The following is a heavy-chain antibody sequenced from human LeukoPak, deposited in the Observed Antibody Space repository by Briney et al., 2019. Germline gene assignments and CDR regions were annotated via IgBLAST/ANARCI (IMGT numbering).Heavy chain of an antibody. CDR3: ARESSGYIDF. CDR1: GYTFINYY. J-gene: IGHJ4*02. Sequence: GASVKVSCKASGYTFINYYMHWVRQAPGQGLEWMGIINPSGGGTSYAQKFQGRVTMTRDTSTSTVYMEVSSLRSEDTAVYYCARESSGYIDFWGQGTLVTVSS. CDR2: INPSGGGT. D-gene: IGHD1-26*01. V-gene: IGHV1-46*01.